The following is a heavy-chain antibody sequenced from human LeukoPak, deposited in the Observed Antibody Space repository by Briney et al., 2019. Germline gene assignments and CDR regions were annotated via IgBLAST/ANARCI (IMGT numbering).Heavy chain of an antibody. Sequence: ASVKVSCKVSGNTLKELSMHWVRQAPGKGLEWMGGSDAEDGEIIYAQKFQGRVTMTEDTSTDTAYMELSSLRSEDTAVYYCATDLDYWGQGTLVTVSS. J-gene: IGHJ4*02. CDR2: SDAEDGEI. V-gene: IGHV1-24*01. CDR3: ATDLDY. CDR1: GNTLKELS.